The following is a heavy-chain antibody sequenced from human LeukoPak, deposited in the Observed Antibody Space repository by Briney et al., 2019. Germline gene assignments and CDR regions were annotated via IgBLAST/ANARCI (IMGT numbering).Heavy chain of an antibody. D-gene: IGHD2-2*01. CDR3: ARGVQCSSTSCYENHWYFDL. CDR1: GGSISSYY. V-gene: IGHV4-4*07. J-gene: IGHJ2*01. Sequence: SETLSLTCTVSGGSISSYYWSWIRQPAGKGLEWIGRIYTSGSTNYSPSLKSRVTMSVDTSKNQFSLKLSSVTAADTAVYYCARGVQCSSTSCYENHWYFDLWGRGTLVTVSS. CDR2: IYTSGST.